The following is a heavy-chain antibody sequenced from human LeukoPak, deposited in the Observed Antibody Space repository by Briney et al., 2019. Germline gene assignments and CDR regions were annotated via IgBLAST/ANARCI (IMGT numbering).Heavy chain of an antibody. CDR3: AKGITIFGVVDFDY. Sequence: GGSLRLSCAASGFTFSSYGMHWVRQAPGKGLEWVAFIRYDGSNKYYADSVKGRFTISRDNSKNTLYLQMSSLRAEDTAVYYCAKGITIFGVVDFDYWGQGTLVTVSS. CDR2: IRYDGSNK. V-gene: IGHV3-30*02. CDR1: GFTFSSYG. J-gene: IGHJ4*02. D-gene: IGHD3-3*01.